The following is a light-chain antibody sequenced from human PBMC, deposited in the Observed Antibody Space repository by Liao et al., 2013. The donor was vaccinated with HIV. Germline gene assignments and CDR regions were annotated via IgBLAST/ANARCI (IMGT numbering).Light chain of an antibody. J-gene: IGLJ3*02. CDR1: KLGDKY. V-gene: IGLV3-1*01. Sequence: SYELTQPPSVSVSPGQTASITCSGDKLGDKYAFWYQQKPGQSPIVVIYEDTKRPSGIPERFSGSNSGNTATLTISATQALDEADYFCQAWDSSTRVFGGGTKLTVL. CDR3: QAWDSSTRV. CDR2: EDT.